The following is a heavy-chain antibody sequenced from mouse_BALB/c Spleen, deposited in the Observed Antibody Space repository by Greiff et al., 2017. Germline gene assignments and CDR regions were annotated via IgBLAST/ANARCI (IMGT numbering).Heavy chain of an antibody. J-gene: IGHJ1*01. Sequence: EVQLVESGGGLVQPGGSLKLSCAASGFTFSSYGMSWVRQTPDKRLELVATINSNGGSTYYPDSVKGRFTISSDNAKNTLYLQMSSLKSEDTAMFYCAREADYYGSSCGCYDDWGEGTTVTVSS. D-gene: IGHD1-1*01. CDR1: GFTFSSYG. CDR3: AREADYYGSSCGCYDD. V-gene: IGHV5-6-3*01. CDR2: INSNGGST.